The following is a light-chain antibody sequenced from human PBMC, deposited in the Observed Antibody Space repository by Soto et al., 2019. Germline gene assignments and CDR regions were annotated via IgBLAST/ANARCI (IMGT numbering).Light chain of an antibody. CDR2: GAS. CDR1: QSVSSSY. V-gene: IGKV3-20*01. Sequence: EIVLTQSPGTLSLSPGERATLSCRASQSVSSSYLAWYQQKPGQAPRLLIYGASSRATGIPDRFSGSGSGTDFNLTISRLEHEDFAVYYCQQYGSSATFGGGPKVEIK. CDR3: QQYGSSAT. J-gene: IGKJ4*01.